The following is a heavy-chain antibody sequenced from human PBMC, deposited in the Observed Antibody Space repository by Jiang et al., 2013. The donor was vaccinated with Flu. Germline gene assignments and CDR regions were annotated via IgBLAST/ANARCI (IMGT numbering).Heavy chain of an antibody. CDR1: GGSISSDY. CDR3: ARHRFGLRYLEPFDP. CDR2: IYYSGST. J-gene: IGHJ5*02. V-gene: IGHV4-59*08. Sequence: GSGLVKPSETLSLTCTVSGGSISSDYWSWIRQPPGKGLEWIGYIYYSGSTNYNPSLKSRVIISVDTSKNQFSLKLSSVTAADTAVYYCARHRFGLRYLEPFDPWGQGTLVTVSS. D-gene: IGHD3-3*01.